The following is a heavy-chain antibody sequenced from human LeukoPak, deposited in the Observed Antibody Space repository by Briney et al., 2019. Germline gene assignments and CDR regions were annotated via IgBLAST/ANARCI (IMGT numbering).Heavy chain of an antibody. CDR3: ARDPRTLCSGGSCDTTNAFDI. J-gene: IGHJ3*02. V-gene: IGHV4-59*01. CDR2: IYYSGST. CDR1: GGSISSYY. D-gene: IGHD2-15*01. Sequence: PSETLSLTXTVSGGSISSYYWSWIRQAPGKGLEWLGYIYYSGSTNYNPSLKSRVTISVDTSKNQFSLKLSSVTAADTAVYYCARDPRTLCSGGSCDTTNAFDIWGQGTMATVSS.